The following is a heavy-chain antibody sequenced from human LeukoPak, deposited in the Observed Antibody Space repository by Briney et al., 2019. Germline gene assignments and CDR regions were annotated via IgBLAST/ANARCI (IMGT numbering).Heavy chain of an antibody. CDR3: ARGNFRFDP. V-gene: IGHV1-2*02. J-gene: IGHJ5*02. CDR1: GYSFTGYY. Sequence: ASVKVSCKASGYSFTGYYMHWVRQAPGQGLEYMGWINPNSGGTNYAQKFQDRVTMTRDTSISTAYMELSWLKSDDTAFYYCARGNFRFDPWGQGTLVTVAS. CDR2: INPNSGGT.